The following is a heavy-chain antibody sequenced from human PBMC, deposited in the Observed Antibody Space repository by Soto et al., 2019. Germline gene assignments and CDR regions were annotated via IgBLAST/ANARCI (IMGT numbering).Heavy chain of an antibody. CDR2: ISYDGSNK. CDR1: GFTFSSYG. D-gene: IGHD6-6*01. Sequence: GGSLRLSCAASGFTFSSYGMHWVRQAPGKGLEWVAVISYDGSNKYYADSVKGRFTISRDNSKNTLYLQMNSLRAEDRIVYYCAKYSSNYSSWGAFAVDYWGQGTVVTFPS. J-gene: IGHJ4*02. CDR3: AKYSSNYSSWGAFAVDY. V-gene: IGHV3-30*18.